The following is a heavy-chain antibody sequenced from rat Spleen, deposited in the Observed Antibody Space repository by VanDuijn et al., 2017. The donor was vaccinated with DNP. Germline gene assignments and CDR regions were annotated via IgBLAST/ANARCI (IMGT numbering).Heavy chain of an antibody. J-gene: IGHJ3*01. CDR2: INKDSGTM. CDR1: GFNLNDYW. CDR3: ASTQYSGDVNWFAY. D-gene: IGHD1-1*01. Sequence: EVKLVESGGGLVQPGRSLKLSCAPSGFNLNDYWMGWVRQAPGKGLEWIGEINKDSGTMNYTPSLKYKFTISRDNAQNTLYLQMSKLGSEDTAIYYCASTQYSGDVNWFAYWGQGTLVTVSS. V-gene: IGHV4-2*01.